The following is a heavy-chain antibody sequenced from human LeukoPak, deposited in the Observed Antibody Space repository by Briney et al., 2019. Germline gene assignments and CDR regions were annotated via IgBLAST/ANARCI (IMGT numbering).Heavy chain of an antibody. CDR2: INHSGST. Sequence: PSETLSLTCAVNGGSFSGYSWSWIRQPPGKELEWIGEINHSGSTKYNPSLKSRVTISVDTSKKQLSLELSSMTAADTAVYYCARRTGYSNGWDYYYYMDVWGKGTTVTVSS. CDR1: GGSFSGYS. V-gene: IGHV4-34*01. D-gene: IGHD4-11*01. CDR3: ARRTGYSNGWDYYYYMDV. J-gene: IGHJ6*03.